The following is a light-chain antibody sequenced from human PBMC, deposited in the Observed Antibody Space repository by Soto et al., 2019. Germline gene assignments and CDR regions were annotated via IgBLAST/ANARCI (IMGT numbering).Light chain of an antibody. Sequence: SYELTQPPSVSVAPGQTASITCGENNIGSKSVHWYRQKPGQAPVVVVYDDDDRPSGIPERFSGSNSGNTATLTISRVEAGDEADYYCQVWDSSTDHYVFGTGTKLTVL. CDR2: DDD. CDR3: QVWDSSTDHYV. CDR1: NIGSKS. J-gene: IGLJ1*01. V-gene: IGLV3-21*02.